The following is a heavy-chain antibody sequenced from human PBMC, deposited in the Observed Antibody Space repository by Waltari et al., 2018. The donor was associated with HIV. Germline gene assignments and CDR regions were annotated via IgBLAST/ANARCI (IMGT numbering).Heavy chain of an antibody. CDR3: AKDIGSVIVVAGTFFDY. Sequence: EVQLVESGGGVVQPGRSLRLPCAASGFTFDDYALHWVRQAPGQGLEWVSGISWNSGSIGYADSVKGRFTISRDNAKNSLYLQMNSLRAEDTALYYCAKDIGSVIVVAGTFFDYWGQGTLVTVSS. CDR2: ISWNSGSI. V-gene: IGHV3-9*01. D-gene: IGHD6-19*01. CDR1: GFTFDDYA. J-gene: IGHJ4*02.